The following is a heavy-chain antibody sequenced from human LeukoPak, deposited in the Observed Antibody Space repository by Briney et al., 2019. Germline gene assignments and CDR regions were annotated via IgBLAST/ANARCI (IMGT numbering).Heavy chain of an antibody. J-gene: IGHJ5*02. V-gene: IGHV1-18*01. CDR1: GYTFTNYG. CDR3: ARDNHRSSWSWFDP. CDR2: ISAYNGNT. D-gene: IGHD6-13*01. Sequence: ASVKVSCKASGYTFTNYGISWVRQAPGQGRGWMGWISAYNGNTKYAQEFQGRVTMTTDTSTSTAYMELRSLSSDDTAVYHCARDNHRSSWSWFDPWGQGTLVTVSS.